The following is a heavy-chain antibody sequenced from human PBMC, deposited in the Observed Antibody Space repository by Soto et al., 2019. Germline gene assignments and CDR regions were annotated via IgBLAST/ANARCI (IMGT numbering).Heavy chain of an antibody. J-gene: IGHJ5*02. Sequence: ASVKVSCKASGYTFTSYGISWVRQAPGQGLEWMGWISAYNGNTNYAQKLQGRVTMTTDTSTSTAYMELRSLRSDDTAVYYCAMTPLTTEKYNLFDPCGQGTLVTVSS. D-gene: IGHD4-17*01. V-gene: IGHV1-18*01. CDR1: GYTFTSYG. CDR3: AMTPLTTEKYNLFDP. CDR2: ISAYNGNT.